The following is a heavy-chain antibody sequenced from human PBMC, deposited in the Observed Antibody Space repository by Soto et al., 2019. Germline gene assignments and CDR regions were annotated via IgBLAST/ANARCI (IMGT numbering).Heavy chain of an antibody. CDR2: ISGSGGRT. CDR1: GFTFTDSA. D-gene: IGHD6-13*01. Sequence: PGGSLRIACEACGFTFTDSAMSWVRQAPGKGLEWVSGISGSGGRTDYADSVKGRFIIYRDNSKNTLYLQMNSLRAEDTAVYYCAKYDSSSWSLFDYWGQGTLVTVSS. V-gene: IGHV3-23*01. CDR3: AKYDSSSWSLFDY. J-gene: IGHJ4*02.